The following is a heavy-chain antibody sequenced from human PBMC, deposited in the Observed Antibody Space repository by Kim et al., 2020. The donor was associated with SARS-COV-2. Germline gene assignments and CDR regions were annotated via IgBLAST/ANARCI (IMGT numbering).Heavy chain of an antibody. V-gene: IGHV4-59*08. CDR3: ARQDDYVWGSYDY. J-gene: IGHJ4*02. D-gene: IGHD3-16*01. Sequence: YNPSLKSRVTISVDTSKNQFSLKLSSVTAADTAVYYCARQDDYVWGSYDYWGQGTLVTVSS.